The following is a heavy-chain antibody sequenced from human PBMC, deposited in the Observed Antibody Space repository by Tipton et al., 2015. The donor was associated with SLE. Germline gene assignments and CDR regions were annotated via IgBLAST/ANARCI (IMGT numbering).Heavy chain of an antibody. V-gene: IGHV4-39*07. D-gene: IGHD6-25*01. Sequence: LRLSCTVSGGSISSSGYFWVWIRQPPGKGLEWIGSLFYSGSTSYNPSLKSQVTISSDTSKNHFSLRLTSVTAADTAVYYCARYGGAAAAGFDYWGQGTLVTVTS. CDR2: LFYSGST. CDR3: ARYGGAAAAGFDY. J-gene: IGHJ4*02. CDR1: GGSISSSGYF.